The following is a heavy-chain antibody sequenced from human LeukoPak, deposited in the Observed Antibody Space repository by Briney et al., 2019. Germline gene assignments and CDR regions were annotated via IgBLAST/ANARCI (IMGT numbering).Heavy chain of an antibody. CDR1: GFTFSYHA. V-gene: IGHV3-30*04. D-gene: IGHD3-10*01. Sequence: GGSLRLSCTGSGFTFSYHALHWVRQAPGKGLQWLTVISYDGRNEYYADSVTGRFTISRDNSRNTVFLQLNSLRVEDAAIYYCARGEAYYNKNGLPGAALDFWGLGTLVTVSS. J-gene: IGHJ3*01. CDR2: ISYDGRNE. CDR3: ARGEAYYNKNGLPGAALDF.